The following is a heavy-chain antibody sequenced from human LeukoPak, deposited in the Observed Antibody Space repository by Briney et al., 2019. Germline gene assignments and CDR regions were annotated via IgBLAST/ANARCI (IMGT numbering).Heavy chain of an antibody. D-gene: IGHD3-3*01. Sequence: SETLSLTCSVSGGSISGYYWSWIRQSAGTGLEWIGRIHTSGSTNYNPSLKSRVTISVDTSKNQFSLKLSSVTAADTAVYYCARQGITIFEVALDYWGQGTQVTVSS. V-gene: IGHV4-4*07. J-gene: IGHJ4*02. CDR2: IHTSGST. CDR3: ARQGITIFEVALDY. CDR1: GGSISGYY.